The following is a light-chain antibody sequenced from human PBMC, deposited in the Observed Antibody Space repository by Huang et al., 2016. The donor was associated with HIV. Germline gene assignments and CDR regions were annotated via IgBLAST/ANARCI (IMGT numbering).Light chain of an antibody. Sequence: DIVMTQSPDLLAVSLGERATINCKSTQRVFYTANRKNFVAWFQQTPGQPPKLLMHWASIRASGVPDRFSGGGSGTEFTLTINNLQAADVALYYCQQYFSTPWTFGQGTKVELK. CDR1: QRVFYTANRKNF. CDR3: QQYFSTPWT. J-gene: IGKJ1*01. CDR2: WAS. V-gene: IGKV4-1*01.